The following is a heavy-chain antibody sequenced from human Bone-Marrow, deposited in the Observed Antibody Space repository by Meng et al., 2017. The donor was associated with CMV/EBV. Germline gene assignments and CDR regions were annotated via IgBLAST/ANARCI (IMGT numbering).Heavy chain of an antibody. D-gene: IGHD3-22*01. CDR2: ISSSSSYT. CDR3: ARGWGPYYYDSSGPSGWFDP. Sequence: FSDYYMSRTRQAPGKGLEWVSYISSSSSYTNYADSVKGRFTISRDNAKNSLYLQMNSLRAEDTAVYYCARGWGPYYYDSSGPSGWFDPWGQGTLVTVSS. V-gene: IGHV3-11*06. CDR1: FSDYY. J-gene: IGHJ5*02.